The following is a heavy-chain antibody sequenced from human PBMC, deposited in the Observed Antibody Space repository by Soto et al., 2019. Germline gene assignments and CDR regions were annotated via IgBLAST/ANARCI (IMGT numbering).Heavy chain of an antibody. CDR1: GGTFSSYA. Sequence: QVQLVQSGAEVKKPGSSVKVSCKASGGTFSSYAISWVRQAPGQGLEWMGGIIPIFGTANYAQKFQGRVTITADESTSTAYVERSSLRSEATAVYYCAREEKYSGSYLSPFDPWGQGTLVTVSS. V-gene: IGHV1-69*01. CDR3: AREEKYSGSYLSPFDP. D-gene: IGHD1-26*01. CDR2: IIPIFGTA. J-gene: IGHJ5*02.